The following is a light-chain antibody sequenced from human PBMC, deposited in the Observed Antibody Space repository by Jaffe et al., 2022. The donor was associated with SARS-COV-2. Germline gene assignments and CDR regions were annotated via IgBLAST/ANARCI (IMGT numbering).Light chain of an antibody. Sequence: QSALTQPASVSGSPGQSITISCTGTTSDVGTFNLVSWYQQYPGKAPKLLIYEVSKRPSGVSNRFSGSKSGNTASLTISGLQAEDEADYSCSSYGNFSNLVVFGGGTKLTVL. CDR2: EVS. V-gene: IGLV2-23*02. CDR1: TSDVGTFNL. J-gene: IGLJ2*01. CDR3: SSYGNFSNLVV.